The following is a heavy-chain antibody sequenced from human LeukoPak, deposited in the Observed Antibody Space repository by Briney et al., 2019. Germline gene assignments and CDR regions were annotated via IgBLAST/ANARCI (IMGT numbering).Heavy chain of an antibody. CDR2: IYTSGST. J-gene: IGHJ3*02. CDR1: GGSISSYY. Sequence: PSETLSLTCTVSGGSISSYYWSWIRQPAGKGLEWIGRIYTSGSTNYNPSLKSRVTMSVDTSKNQFSLKLSSMTAADTAVYYCARDRFVGTPASFDIWGQGTMVTVSS. CDR3: ARDRFVGTPASFDI. D-gene: IGHD3-10*01. V-gene: IGHV4-4*07.